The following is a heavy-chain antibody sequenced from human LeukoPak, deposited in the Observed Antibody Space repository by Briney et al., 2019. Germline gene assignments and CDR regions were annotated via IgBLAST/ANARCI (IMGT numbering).Heavy chain of an antibody. V-gene: IGHV3-48*03. Sequence: PGGSLRLSCRGSEFKISNYEMTSVRQAPGKGLEWVSYISGRSTTIFYADSVKGRFIISRDNAKNSLYLQMNSLTAEDTAVYYCARSAEGDWFDPWGQGTLVTVSS. CDR2: ISGRSTTI. CDR1: EFKISNYE. CDR3: ARSAEGDWFDP. J-gene: IGHJ5*02. D-gene: IGHD3-16*01.